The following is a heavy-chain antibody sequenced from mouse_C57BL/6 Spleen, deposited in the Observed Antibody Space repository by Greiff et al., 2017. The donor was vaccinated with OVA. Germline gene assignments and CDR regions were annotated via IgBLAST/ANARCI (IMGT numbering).Heavy chain of an antibody. D-gene: IGHD1-1*01. J-gene: IGHJ2*01. CDR1: GYTFTSYW. CDR2: IYPSDSET. Sequence: QVQLKQPGAELVRPGSSVKLSCKASGYTFTSYWMDWVKQRPGQGLEWIGNIYPSDSETHYNQKFKDKATLTVDKSSSTAYMQLSSLTSEDSAVYYCARMDYGSSFDYWGQGTTLTVSS. CDR3: ARMDYGSSFDY. V-gene: IGHV1-61*01.